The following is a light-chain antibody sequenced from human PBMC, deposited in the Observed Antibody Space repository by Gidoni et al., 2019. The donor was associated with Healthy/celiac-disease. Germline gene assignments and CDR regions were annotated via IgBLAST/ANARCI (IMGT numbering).Light chain of an antibody. CDR1: QSVSSN. Sequence: EIVMTQSPATLSVSPGERATLSCRASQSVSSNLAWYKQKPGQAPRLLIYGSSTRATGIPPSFSGSGSGTEFTLTISSLQSEDFAVYYCQQYNNWPWTFGQGTKVEIK. J-gene: IGKJ1*01. CDR2: GSS. V-gene: IGKV3-15*01. CDR3: QQYNNWPWT.